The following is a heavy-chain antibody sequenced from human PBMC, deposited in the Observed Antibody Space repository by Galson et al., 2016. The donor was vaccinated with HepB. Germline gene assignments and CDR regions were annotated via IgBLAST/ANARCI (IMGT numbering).Heavy chain of an antibody. D-gene: IGHD2-21*02. J-gene: IGHJ5*02. CDR1: GFTFSNYA. V-gene: IGHV3-23*01. CDR2: IVPGGDST. Sequence: SLRLSCAGSGFTFSNYAMSWVRQAPGKGLEWVSAIVPGGDSTYYTDSVRARFIVSRDNSKNTLYLQMNSLRADDTAVYYCAKGGDYDAWGQGTLVIVSS. CDR3: AKGGDYDA.